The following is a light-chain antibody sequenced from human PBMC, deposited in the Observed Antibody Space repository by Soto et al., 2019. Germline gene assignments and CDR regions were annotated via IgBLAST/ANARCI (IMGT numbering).Light chain of an antibody. J-gene: IGKJ4*01. CDR2: KAS. V-gene: IGKV1-5*03. Sequence: DIQMTQSPSTLSASVGDRVTITCRASQSVNNWLAWYQQKPGKAPKLLIYKASSLESGVPSRFSSSGSGTEFTLTISSLQPDDFATYYCQQYDSYPLTFGGGTNVEFK. CDR1: QSVNNW. CDR3: QQYDSYPLT.